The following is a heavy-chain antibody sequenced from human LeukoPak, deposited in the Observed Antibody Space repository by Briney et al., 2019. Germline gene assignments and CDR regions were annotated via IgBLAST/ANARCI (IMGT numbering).Heavy chain of an antibody. CDR3: ARDLSSLGLDD. CDR2: IKQDATEK. V-gene: IGHV3-7*03. D-gene: IGHD7-27*01. J-gene: IGHJ4*02. CDR1: GFTFSRYW. Sequence: GGSLRLSCAASGFTFSRYWMSWVRQAPGKGLECVAIIKQDATEKYYVDSVKGRFTISRDNSKNTVYLQMNSLRAGDTALYFCARDLSSLGLDDWGQGTLVTVSS.